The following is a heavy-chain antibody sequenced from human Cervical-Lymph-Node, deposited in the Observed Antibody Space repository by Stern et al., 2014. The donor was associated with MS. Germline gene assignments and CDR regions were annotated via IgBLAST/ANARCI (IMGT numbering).Heavy chain of an antibody. CDR2: IISMFGTA. Sequence: QMQLVQSAAEVKKPESSAKVSCKASGGSFSSFDISWVRQAPGQGLEWLGGIISMFGTANYAQNLQGRVTFTADESTSTVYMELSSLRSEDTAVYYCARHQGGIAANWGQGTLVTVSS. J-gene: IGHJ4*02. D-gene: IGHD6-13*01. V-gene: IGHV1-69*01. CDR1: GGSFSSFD. CDR3: ARHQGGIAAN.